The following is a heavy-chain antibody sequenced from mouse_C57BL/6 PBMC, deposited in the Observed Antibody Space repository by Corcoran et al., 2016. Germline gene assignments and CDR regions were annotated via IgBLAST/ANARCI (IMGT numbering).Heavy chain of an antibody. V-gene: IGHV3-6*01. Sequence: DVQLQESGPGLMKPSQSLSLTCSVTGYSITSGFYWNWIRQFPGNKLEWMGYISYDGSNNYNPSLKNRISITRDTSKNQFFLKLNSVTTEDTATYYCARDSNDYALDYWGQGTSVTVSS. J-gene: IGHJ4*01. CDR1: GYSITSGFY. CDR2: ISYDGSN. D-gene: IGHD2-5*01. CDR3: ARDSNDYALDY.